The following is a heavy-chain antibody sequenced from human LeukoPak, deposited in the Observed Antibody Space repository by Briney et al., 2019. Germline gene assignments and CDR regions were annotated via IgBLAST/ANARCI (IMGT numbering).Heavy chain of an antibody. CDR3: ARGMYYYDSSGYYPFDY. V-gene: IGHV3-21*01. CDR1: GFTFSSYS. CDR2: ISSSSSYI. Sequence: GGSLRLSCAASGFTFSSYSMNWVRQAPGKGLEWVSSISSSSSYIYYADSVKGRFTISRDNAKNSLNLQMNSLRAEDTAVYYCARGMYYYDSSGYYPFDYWGQGTLVTVSS. D-gene: IGHD3-22*01. J-gene: IGHJ4*02.